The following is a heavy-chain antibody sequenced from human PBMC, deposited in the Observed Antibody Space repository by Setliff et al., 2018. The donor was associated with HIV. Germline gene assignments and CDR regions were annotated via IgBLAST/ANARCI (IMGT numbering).Heavy chain of an antibody. CDR3: ASPGDNY. D-gene: IGHD4-17*01. J-gene: IGHJ4*02. CDR2: INQDGSEK. CDR1: GFTFSSYW. V-gene: IGHV3-7*01. Sequence: GGSLRLSCAASGFTFSSYWMSWVRQAPGKGLEWVANINQDGSEKYYLDSVKGRFTISRDNAKNSLSLQMNNLRAEDMAVYYCASPGDNYWGQGTLVTVSS.